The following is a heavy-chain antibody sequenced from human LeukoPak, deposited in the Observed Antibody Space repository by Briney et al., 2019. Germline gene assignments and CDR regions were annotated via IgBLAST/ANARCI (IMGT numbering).Heavy chain of an antibody. CDR2: ISTDGSVT. D-gene: IGHD3-10*01. V-gene: IGHV3-74*01. Sequence: GGSLRLSCTASGFTFSTYWMHWVRRAPGKGLVWVSRISTDGSVTSYADSVKGRFTISRDNAKNTMYLQMNSLRAEDTAVYYCARIGGSGSYSGHYFDHWGQGTLVTVSS. J-gene: IGHJ4*02. CDR1: GFTFSTYW. CDR3: ARIGGSGSYSGHYFDH.